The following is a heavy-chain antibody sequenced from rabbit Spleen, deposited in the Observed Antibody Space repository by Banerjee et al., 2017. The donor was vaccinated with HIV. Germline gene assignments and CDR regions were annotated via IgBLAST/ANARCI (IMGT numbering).Heavy chain of an antibody. J-gene: IGHJ6*01. V-gene: IGHV1S47*01. D-gene: IGHD1-1*01. Sequence: QEQLVESGGGLVQPEGSLTLTCTASGFSFSSSYHMCWVRQAPGKGLEWIGCIYTGSGSTYYASWAKGRFTITRSTSLNTVTLQLTSLTAADTATYFCARQYASSSGYYHGMDLWGPGTLVTVS. CDR2: IYTGSGST. CDR3: ARQYASSSGYYHGMDL. CDR1: GFSFSSSYH.